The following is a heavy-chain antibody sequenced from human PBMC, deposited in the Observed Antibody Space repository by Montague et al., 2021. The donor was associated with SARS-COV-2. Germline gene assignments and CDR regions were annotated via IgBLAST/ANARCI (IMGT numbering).Heavy chain of an antibody. Sequence: TLSLTCTVSGGSISSSGYYWSWIRQHPGKGLEWIGHIYYSGSTYYNPSLKSRVTISVDTSKNQFSLKLSSVTAADTAVYYCASTYGGNLGYYYYYMDVWGKGTTVTVSS. CDR3: ASTYGGNLGYYYYYMDV. CDR2: IYYSGST. J-gene: IGHJ6*03. V-gene: IGHV4-31*03. D-gene: IGHD4-23*01. CDR1: GGSISSSGYY.